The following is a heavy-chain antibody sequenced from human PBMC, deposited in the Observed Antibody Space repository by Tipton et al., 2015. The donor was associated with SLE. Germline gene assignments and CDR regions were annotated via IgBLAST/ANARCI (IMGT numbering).Heavy chain of an antibody. Sequence: TLSLTCTVSGGSISSHYWSWIRQPPGKGLEWIGYIYYSGSTNYNPSLKSRVTISVDTSKNQFSLKLSSVTAADTAVYYCARDVDSSRDVWGQGTTLTVSS. D-gene: IGHD3-22*01. CDR2: IYYSGST. J-gene: IGHJ6*02. V-gene: IGHV4-59*11. CDR1: GGSISSHY. CDR3: ARDVDSSRDV.